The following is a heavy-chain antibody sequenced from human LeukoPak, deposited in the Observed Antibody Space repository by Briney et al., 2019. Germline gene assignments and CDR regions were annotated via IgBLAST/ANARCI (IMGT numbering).Heavy chain of an antibody. D-gene: IGHD4-17*01. Sequence: ASVKVSCKAFGYTFTSYGISWVRQAPGQGLEWMGWISAYNGNTNYAQKLQGRVTMTTDTSTSTAYMELRSLRSDGTAVYYCAITTPDYGDYSSWYFDYWGQGTLVTVSS. CDR3: AITTPDYGDYSSWYFDY. CDR1: GYTFTSYG. V-gene: IGHV1-18*01. J-gene: IGHJ4*02. CDR2: ISAYNGNT.